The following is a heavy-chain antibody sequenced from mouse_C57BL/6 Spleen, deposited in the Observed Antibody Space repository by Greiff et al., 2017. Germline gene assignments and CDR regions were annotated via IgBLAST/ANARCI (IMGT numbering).Heavy chain of an antibody. CDR1: GYTFTRYW. CDR3: ATGTWFAY. CDR2: IDPSDSYT. J-gene: IGHJ3*01. D-gene: IGHD4-1*01. V-gene: IGHV1-69*01. Sequence: QVQLQQPGAELVMPGASVKLSCKASGYTFTRYWMHWVKQRPGQGLEWIGEIDPSDSYTNYNQKFKGKSTLTVDKSSSTAYMQLSSLSSEDSAVYYCATGTWFAYWGQGTLVTVSA.